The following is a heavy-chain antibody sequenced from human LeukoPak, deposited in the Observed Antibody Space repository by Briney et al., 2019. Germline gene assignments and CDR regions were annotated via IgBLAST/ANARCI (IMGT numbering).Heavy chain of an antibody. D-gene: IGHD5-12*01. Sequence: GGSLRLSCAASGFTFSSDAMTWVRQAPGEGLEWVSTVTGSDDTTYYADSVKGRFTISRDYSKDTVHLQLNNLRAEDTAMYYCAKGPQLYSGYHPDYWGQGTLVTVSS. V-gene: IGHV3-23*01. J-gene: IGHJ4*02. CDR2: VTGSDDTT. CDR1: GFTFSSDA. CDR3: AKGPQLYSGYHPDY.